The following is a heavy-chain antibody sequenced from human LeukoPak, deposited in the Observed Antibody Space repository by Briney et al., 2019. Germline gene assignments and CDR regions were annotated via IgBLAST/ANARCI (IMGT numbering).Heavy chain of an antibody. Sequence: GASVKVSCKASGGTFSNYAINWVRQAPGQGLEWMGIINPSGGSASYAQKFQGRVTMTRDTSTSTVYMELSSLRSEDTAVYYCARDKATSVQDYWGQGTLVTVSS. V-gene: IGHV1-46*01. CDR3: ARDKATSVQDY. CDR2: INPSGGSA. J-gene: IGHJ4*02. D-gene: IGHD6-6*01. CDR1: GGTFSNYA.